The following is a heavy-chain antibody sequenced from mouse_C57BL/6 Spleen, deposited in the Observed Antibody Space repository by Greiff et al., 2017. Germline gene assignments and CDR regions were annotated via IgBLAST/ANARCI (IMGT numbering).Heavy chain of an antibody. D-gene: IGHD1-1*01. Sequence: EVQLVESGPSLVRPSQTLSLTCTVTGFSINSDCYWIWIRQFPGNKLEYIGYTFYSGITYYNPSLESRTYITRDTSKNQFSLKLSSVTTEDTATYYCARDSHYYGSSYGMDYWGQGTSVTVSS. J-gene: IGHJ4*01. CDR3: ARDSHYYGSSYGMDY. V-gene: IGHV3-3*01. CDR2: TFYSGIT. CDR1: GFSINSDCY.